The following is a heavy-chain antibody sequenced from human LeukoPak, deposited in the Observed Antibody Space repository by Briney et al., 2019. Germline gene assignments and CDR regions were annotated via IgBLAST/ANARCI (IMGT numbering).Heavy chain of an antibody. CDR1: GFTFSSYG. J-gene: IGHJ6*03. Sequence: GGSLRLSCAASGFTFSSYGMHWVRQAPGKGLEWVAFIRYDGSKKYYADSVKGRFTISRDNSKNTLYLQMNSLRAEDTAVYYCAKERTLYYYYMDVWGKGTTVTVSS. CDR3: AKERTLYYYYMDV. CDR2: IRYDGSKK. D-gene: IGHD2-2*01. V-gene: IGHV3-30*02.